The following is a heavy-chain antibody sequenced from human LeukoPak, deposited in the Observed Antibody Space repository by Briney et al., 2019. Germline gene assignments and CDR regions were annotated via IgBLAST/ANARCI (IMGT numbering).Heavy chain of an antibody. CDR2: IQQHGSET. Sequence: GGSLRLSCEGSGFTFSNYWMSWVRQAPGKGLEWVANIQQHGSETYYGDSVKGRFTISRDNAKNSLYLQMNSLRAEDTAVYYCAKDLSLDYGGNDYWGQGTLVTVSS. CDR1: GFTFSNYW. CDR3: AKDLSLDYGGNDY. J-gene: IGHJ4*02. D-gene: IGHD4-17*01. V-gene: IGHV3-7*03.